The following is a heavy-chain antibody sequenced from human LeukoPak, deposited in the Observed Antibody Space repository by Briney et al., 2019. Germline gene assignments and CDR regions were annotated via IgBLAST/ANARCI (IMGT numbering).Heavy chain of an antibody. CDR3: ARRGARYSYGPNWFDP. J-gene: IGHJ5*02. Sequence: ASVKVSCKASGYTFTSYDINWVRQATGQGLEWMGWMNPNSGNTGYAQKFQGRVTMTRNTSISTAYMELSSLRSEDTAVSYCARRGARYSYGPNWFDPWGQGTLVTVSS. V-gene: IGHV1-8*01. CDR1: GYTFTSYD. D-gene: IGHD5-18*01. CDR2: MNPNSGNT.